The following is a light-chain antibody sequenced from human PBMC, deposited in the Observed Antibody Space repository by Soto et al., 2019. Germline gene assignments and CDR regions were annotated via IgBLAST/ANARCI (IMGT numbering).Light chain of an antibody. V-gene: IGLV2-23*02. CDR1: SSDFGSYSL. CDR3: CSYAGSSTLYV. J-gene: IGLJ1*01. Sequence: QSVLTQPASGSGSPGQSITISCTGTSSDFGSYSLVSWYQQHPGKAPKLMIYEVSKRPSGVSNRFSGSKSGNTASLTISGLQAEDEGDYYCCSYAGSSTLYVFGSGTKVTVL. CDR2: EVS.